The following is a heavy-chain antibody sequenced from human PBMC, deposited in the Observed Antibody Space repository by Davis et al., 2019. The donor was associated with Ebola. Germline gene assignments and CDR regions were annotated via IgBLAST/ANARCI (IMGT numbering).Heavy chain of an antibody. Sequence: GGSLRLSCAASGFTFGSYAMSWVRQAPGQGLEWVSGISDSGRTKYYAHSVKGRFSIFRDNSENTLYLQMNSLRAEDTGLYYCAKHPLLLAIPAGGVDYWGQGTLVNVSS. CDR3: AKHPLLLAIPAGGVDY. V-gene: IGHV3-23*01. D-gene: IGHD6-25*01. CDR2: ISDSGRTK. J-gene: IGHJ4*02. CDR1: GFTFGSYA.